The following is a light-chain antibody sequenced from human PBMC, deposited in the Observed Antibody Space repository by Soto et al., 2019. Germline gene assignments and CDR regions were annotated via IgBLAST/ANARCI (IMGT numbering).Light chain of an antibody. CDR2: GNS. J-gene: IGLJ1*01. CDR1: SSNIGAGYD. V-gene: IGLV1-40*01. Sequence: QAVVTQPPSVSGAPGQRVTISCTGSSSNIGAGYDVHWYQQLPGTAPKLLIYGNSNRPSGVPDRFSGSKSGTSASLAITGLQAEDEADYYCQSYYSSLSGYVSGTGTKLTVL. CDR3: QSYYSSLSGYV.